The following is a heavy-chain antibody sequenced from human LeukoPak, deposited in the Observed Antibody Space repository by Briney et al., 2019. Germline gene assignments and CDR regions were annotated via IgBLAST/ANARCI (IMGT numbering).Heavy chain of an antibody. J-gene: IGHJ4*02. V-gene: IGHV3-33*01. Sequence: HPGKSLRLSCAASGFTFSSYGMHWVRQALGKGLEWVAIIWYDGSNIYYADSVKGGFTISRDNSKNTLYLQMNSLRAEDSAVYFCARTHGTYYYDRSGYYPDYWGQGNLVTVSS. CDR1: GFTFSSYG. CDR2: IWYDGSNI. D-gene: IGHD3-22*01. CDR3: ARTHGTYYYDRSGYYPDY.